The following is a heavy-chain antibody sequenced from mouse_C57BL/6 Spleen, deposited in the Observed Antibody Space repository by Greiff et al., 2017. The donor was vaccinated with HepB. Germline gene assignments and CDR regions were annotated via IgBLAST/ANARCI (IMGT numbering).Heavy chain of an antibody. CDR1: GYTFTDYE. V-gene: IGHV1-15*01. CDR2: IDPETGGT. CDR3: TRAYYSNYGLAY. Sequence: VQLQQSGAELVRPGASVTLSCKASGYTFTDYEMHWVKQTPVHGLGWIGAIDPETGGTAYNQKFKGKAILTADKSSSTAYMELRSLTSEDSAVYYCTRAYYSNYGLAYWGQGTLVTVSA. J-gene: IGHJ3*01. D-gene: IGHD2-5*01.